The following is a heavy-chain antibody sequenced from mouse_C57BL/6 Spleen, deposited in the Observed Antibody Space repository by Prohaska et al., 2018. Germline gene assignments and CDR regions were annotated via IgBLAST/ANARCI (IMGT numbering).Heavy chain of an antibody. D-gene: IGHD3-2*02. CDR3: ARGGSSGYLFAY. CDR2: INPNNGGT. CDR1: GYTFTDYY. Sequence: GVSVKISCKASGYTFTDYYMNWVKQSHGKSLEWIGDINPNNGGTSYNQKFKGKATLTVDKSSSTAYMELRSLTSEDSAVYYCARGGSSGYLFAYWGQGTLVTVSA. J-gene: IGHJ3*01. V-gene: IGHV1-26*01.